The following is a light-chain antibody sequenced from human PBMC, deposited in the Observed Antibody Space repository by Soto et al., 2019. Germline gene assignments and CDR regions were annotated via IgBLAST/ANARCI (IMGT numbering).Light chain of an antibody. CDR3: QQSSNWPPIT. CDR1: QSVSSN. J-gene: IGKJ5*01. CDR2: GAS. Sequence: EIVMTQSPSTLSVSPLERSALSCRASQSVSSNLAWYQQRPGQAPRLLVYGASTRAAGIPARFSGSGSGTEFTLTITSLQSEDFAVYYCQQSSNWPPITFGQGTRLEIK. V-gene: IGKV3-15*01.